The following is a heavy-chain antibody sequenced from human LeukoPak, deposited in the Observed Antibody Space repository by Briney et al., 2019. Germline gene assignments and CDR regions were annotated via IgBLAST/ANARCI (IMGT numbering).Heavy chain of an antibody. CDR3: ASVAGPYYYYYYGMNA. J-gene: IGHJ6*02. CDR1: GFTFSSYW. CDR2: IKQDGSEK. V-gene: IGHV3-7*03. D-gene: IGHD6-19*01. Sequence: SGGSLRLSCAASGFTFSSYWMSWVRQAPGKGLEWVANIKQDGSEKYYVDSVKGRFTISRDNAKNSLYLQMNSLRAEDTAVYYCASVAGPYYYYYYGMNAWGPGTTVIVSS.